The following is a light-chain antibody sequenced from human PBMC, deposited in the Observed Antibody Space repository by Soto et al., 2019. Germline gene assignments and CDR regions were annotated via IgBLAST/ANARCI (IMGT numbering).Light chain of an antibody. CDR2: DNN. Sequence: QSVLTQPPSVSGAPGQRVTISCTGSSSNIGAGYDVHWYQHLPGTAPKLLIFDNNNRPSGVPDRFSGSKSGTSASLAITGLQAEDEADYYCQSYDSSLSVLLGGGTKLTVL. J-gene: IGLJ2*01. V-gene: IGLV1-40*01. CDR1: SSNIGAGYD. CDR3: QSYDSSLSVL.